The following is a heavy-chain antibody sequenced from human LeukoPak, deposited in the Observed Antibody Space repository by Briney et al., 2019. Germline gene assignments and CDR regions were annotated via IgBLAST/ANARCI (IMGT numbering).Heavy chain of an antibody. Sequence: ASVRVSCKASGYTFTTYDINWVRQAPGQGLEWMGWINTNTGNPTYAQGFTGRFVFSLDTSVSTAYLQISSLKAEDTAVYYCARSEYSYGYVGFDYWGQGTLVTVSS. CDR2: INTNTGNP. CDR1: GYTFTTYD. J-gene: IGHJ4*02. D-gene: IGHD5-18*01. V-gene: IGHV7-4-1*02. CDR3: ARSEYSYGYVGFDY.